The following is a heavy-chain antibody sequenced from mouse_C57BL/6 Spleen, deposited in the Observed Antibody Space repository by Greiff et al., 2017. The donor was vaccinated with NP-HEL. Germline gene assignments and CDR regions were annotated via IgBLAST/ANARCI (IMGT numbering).Heavy chain of an antibody. J-gene: IGHJ2*01. CDR3: AIKVTYGSSYFDY. V-gene: IGHV1-55*01. Sequence: QVQLKQPGAELVKPGASVKLSCKASGYTFTSYWITWVKQRPGQGLEWIGDIYPGSGSTNYNEKFTSKATLTEDTSSSTAYMQLSSLTSEDSAVYYCAIKVTYGSSYFDYWGQGTTLTVSS. CDR1: GYTFTSYW. D-gene: IGHD1-1*01. CDR2: IYPGSGST.